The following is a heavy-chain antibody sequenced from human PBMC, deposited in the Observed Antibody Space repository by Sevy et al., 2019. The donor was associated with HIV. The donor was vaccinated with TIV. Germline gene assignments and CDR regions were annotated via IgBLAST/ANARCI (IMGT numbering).Heavy chain of an antibody. D-gene: IGHD2-8*01. CDR3: AREGCTKPHDY. CDR1: GFDFSIYS. CDR2: FSFGCGKI. V-gene: IGHV3-23*01. J-gene: IGHJ4*02. Sequence: GGSLRLSCAASGFDFSIYSMSWVRQAPGKGLEWVSTFSFGCGKINYADSVKDRFTISRDNSKSSVYLQMNNMRVEDTAVYYCAREGCTKPHDYWGQGTLVTVSS.